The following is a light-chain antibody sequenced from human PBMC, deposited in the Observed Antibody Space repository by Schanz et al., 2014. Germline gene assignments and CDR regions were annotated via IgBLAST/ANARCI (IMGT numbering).Light chain of an antibody. J-gene: IGKJ1*01. V-gene: IGKV3-11*01. CDR3: HQFGYSSWT. Sequence: EIVLTQSPATLSLSPGERATLSCRASQSVSSYLAWYQQKPGQAPRLLIYDASNRATGIPARFSGSGSGTDFTLTISRLEPEDFAVYFCHQFGYSSWTFGQGTKVEI. CDR1: QSVSSY. CDR2: DAS.